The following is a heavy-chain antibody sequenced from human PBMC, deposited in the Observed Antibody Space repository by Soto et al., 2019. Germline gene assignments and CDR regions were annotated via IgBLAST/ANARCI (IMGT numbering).Heavy chain of an antibody. CDR2: IYSGGST. Sequence: PGGSLRLSCAASGFTVSSNYMSWVRQAPGKGLEWVSVIYSGGSTYYADSVKGRFTISRDNSKNTLYLQMNSLRAEDTAVYYCARDYSLDGRGPVAVAGTESVWGQGTMVTVSS. CDR3: ARDYSLDGRGPVAVAGTESV. D-gene: IGHD6-19*01. CDR1: GFTVSSNY. J-gene: IGHJ3*01. V-gene: IGHV3-66*01.